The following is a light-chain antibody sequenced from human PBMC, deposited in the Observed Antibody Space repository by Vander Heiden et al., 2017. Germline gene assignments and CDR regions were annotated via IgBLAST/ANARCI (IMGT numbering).Light chain of an antibody. CDR2: SAS. J-gene: IGKJ4*01. CDR1: QSIGSN. Sequence: EIVLTQSPDFQSWTPKEKVTITCRASQSIGSNLHWYQQKPDQSPKLLIKSASQSFSGVPSRFSGSGSGTDFTLTINGLETEDAATYYCHQSSSLPLTFGGGTKVEIK. CDR3: HQSSSLPLT. V-gene: IGKV6-21*01.